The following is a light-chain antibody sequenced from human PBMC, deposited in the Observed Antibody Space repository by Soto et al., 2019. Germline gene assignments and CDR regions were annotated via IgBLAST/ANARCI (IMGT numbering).Light chain of an antibody. Sequence: QSALTQPPSASGSLGQSVTISCTGTSSDVGGYNYVSWYQQHPGKAPKLLIYEVSERPSGVPDRFSGSKSGNTASLTVSGLQPEDEADYYCCSSGGSPTYVFGTGTKVTVL. CDR3: CSSGGSPTYV. CDR2: EVS. CDR1: SSDVGGYNY. V-gene: IGLV2-8*01. J-gene: IGLJ1*01.